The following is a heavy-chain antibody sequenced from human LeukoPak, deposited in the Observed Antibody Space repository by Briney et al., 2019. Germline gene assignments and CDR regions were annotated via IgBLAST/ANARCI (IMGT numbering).Heavy chain of an antibody. J-gene: IGHJ4*02. Sequence: GGSLRLSCAASGFTFSNYAMSWVRQAPGKGLEWVSAISGSGGSTYYADSVKGRFTISRDNSKNTLYLQMNSLRAEDTAVYYCAKGRLMVRGVMSLIADYWGQGTLVTVSS. CDR3: AKGRLMVRGVMSLIADY. V-gene: IGHV3-23*01. D-gene: IGHD3-10*01. CDR1: GFTFSNYA. CDR2: ISGSGGST.